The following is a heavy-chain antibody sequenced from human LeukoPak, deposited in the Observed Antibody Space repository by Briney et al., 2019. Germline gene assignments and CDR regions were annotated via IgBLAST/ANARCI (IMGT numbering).Heavy chain of an antibody. V-gene: IGHV1-24*01. J-gene: IGHJ4*02. CDR1: GYTLTELS. CDR3: ARDQEALDY. Sequence: ASVKVSCKVSGYTLTELSMHWVRQAPGKGLEWMGGFDPEDGETIYAQKFQGRVTVTRDTSTSTVHMELSGLRSEDTAVYYCARDQEALDYWGQGTLVIVSS. CDR2: FDPEDGET.